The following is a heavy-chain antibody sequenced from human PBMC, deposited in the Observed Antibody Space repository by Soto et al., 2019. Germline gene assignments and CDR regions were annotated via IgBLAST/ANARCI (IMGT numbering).Heavy chain of an antibody. V-gene: IGHV1-2*02. J-gene: IGHJ6*02. CDR3: ARTLGYCSSTSCHYGMDV. CDR2: INPNSGGT. Sequence: PGESLKISCQASGYTFTGYYMHWVRQAPGQGLEWMGWINPNSGGTNYAQKFQGRVTMTRDTSISTAYMELSRLRSDDTAVYYCARTLGYCSSTSCHYGMDVWGQGTTVTVSS. CDR1: GYTFTGYY. D-gene: IGHD2-2*01.